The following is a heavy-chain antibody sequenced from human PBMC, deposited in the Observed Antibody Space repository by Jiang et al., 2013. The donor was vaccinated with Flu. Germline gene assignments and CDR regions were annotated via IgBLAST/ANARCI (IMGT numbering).Heavy chain of an antibody. CDR2: IYYSGST. D-gene: IGHD2-21*01. CDR1: GGSISSSSYY. V-gene: IGHV4-39*01. Sequence: GLVKPSETLSLTCTVSGGSISSSSYYWGWIRQPPGKGLEWIGSIYYSGSTYYNPSLKSRVTISVDTSKNQFSLKLSSVTAADTAVYYCARGGENGMDVWGQGTTVTVSS. J-gene: IGHJ6*02. CDR3: ARGGENGMDV.